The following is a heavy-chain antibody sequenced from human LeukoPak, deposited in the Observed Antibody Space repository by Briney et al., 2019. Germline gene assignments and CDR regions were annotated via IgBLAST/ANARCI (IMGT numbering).Heavy chain of an antibody. D-gene: IGHD3-16*01. J-gene: IGHJ4*02. CDR3: ARTPYDYVWGSYMRYFDY. CDR2: IYYSGST. V-gene: IGHV4-39*07. CDR1: GGSISSSSYY. Sequence: SETLSLTCTVSGGSISSSSYYWGWIRQPPGKGLEWIGSIYYSGSTNYNPSLKSRVTISVDTSKNQFSLKLSSVTAADTAVYYCARTPYDYVWGSYMRYFDYWGQGTLVTVSS.